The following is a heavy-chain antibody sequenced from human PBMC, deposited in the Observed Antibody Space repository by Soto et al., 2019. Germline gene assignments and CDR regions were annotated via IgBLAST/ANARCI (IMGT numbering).Heavy chain of an antibody. D-gene: IGHD3-22*01. CDR2: IYYSGST. CDR3: ARASDYYESSGFDY. J-gene: IGHJ4*02. V-gene: IGHV4-39*07. Sequence: PSETLSLTCTVSGGSISSSSYYWGWIRQPPGKGLEWIGSIYYSGSTNYNPSLKSRVTISVDTSKNQFSLKLSSVTAADTAVYYCARASDYYESSGFDYWGQGTLVTAPQ. CDR1: GGSISSSSYY.